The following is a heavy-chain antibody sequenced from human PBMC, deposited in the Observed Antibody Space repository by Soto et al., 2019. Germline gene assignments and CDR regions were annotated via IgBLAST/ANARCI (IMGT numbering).Heavy chain of an antibody. Sequence: EVQLVESGGGLVQPGGSLRLSCTASGFTFSDSWMTWVRQAPGKGLEWVARIKPDESEKKYADSVKSRFSISRDNANNSMYLQMDSLRGEDTAVYYCVRGGSNYASWGQGTLVTVSS. D-gene: IGHD4-4*01. CDR3: VRGGSNYAS. J-gene: IGHJ5*02. V-gene: IGHV3-7*01. CDR1: GFTFSDSW. CDR2: IKPDESEK.